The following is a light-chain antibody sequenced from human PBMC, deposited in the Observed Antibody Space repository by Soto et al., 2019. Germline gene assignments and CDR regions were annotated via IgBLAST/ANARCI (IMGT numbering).Light chain of an antibody. V-gene: IGLV1-44*01. CDR1: SSDIGYNS. J-gene: IGLJ1*01. Sequence: QSVLTQPPSASGTPGQRVTISCFGSSSDIGYNSVHWYQQLPGTAPRLLIYGSNQRPSGVPDRFSGSKSGTSASLAISGLQSEDEADYYCAAWDDSLTAYVFGTGTKVTVL. CDR3: AAWDDSLTAYV. CDR2: GSN.